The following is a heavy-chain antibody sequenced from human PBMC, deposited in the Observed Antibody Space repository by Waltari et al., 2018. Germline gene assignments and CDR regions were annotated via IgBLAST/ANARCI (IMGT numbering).Heavy chain of an antibody. V-gene: IGHV4-34*01. J-gene: IGHJ5*02. D-gene: IGHD3-9*01. Sequence: WVGESNQSGSTNYHPSLKSRGTITVDTSKNQLSLKLRSVTAADTAVYDCARVPFGDILTGYSGSRWFDAWGQGTLVTVSS. CDR3: ARVPFGDILTGYSGSRWFDA. CDR2: SNQSGST.